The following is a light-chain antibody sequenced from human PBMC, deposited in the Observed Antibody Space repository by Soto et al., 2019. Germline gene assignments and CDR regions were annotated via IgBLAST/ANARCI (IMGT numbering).Light chain of an antibody. V-gene: IGKV3-15*01. Sequence: EIVMTQSPATLSVSPGERATLSCRASQSVSSNLAWYQQKPGQAPRLLIYGASTRATGIPARFRGSGSGTEFTLTISSLQSEESAVYHCQQYNKWPLTFGGGNKVDIK. CDR2: GAS. CDR1: QSVSSN. CDR3: QQYNKWPLT. J-gene: IGKJ4*01.